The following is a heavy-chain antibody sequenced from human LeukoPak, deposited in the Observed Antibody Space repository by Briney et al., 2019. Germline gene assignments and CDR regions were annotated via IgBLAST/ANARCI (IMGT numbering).Heavy chain of an antibody. J-gene: IGHJ3*02. V-gene: IGHV4-34*01. CDR1: GESISSYY. CDR3: ARDFGHRYEDEI. Sequence: PSETLSLTCAVYGESISSYYWSWIRQSPGKGLEWIGEINHSGSPNYNPSHKSRVTMSVDSSKNQFSLRLTSVTAADTAVFYCARDFGHRYEDEIWGQGTMVTVSP. D-gene: IGHD5-18*01. CDR2: INHSGSP.